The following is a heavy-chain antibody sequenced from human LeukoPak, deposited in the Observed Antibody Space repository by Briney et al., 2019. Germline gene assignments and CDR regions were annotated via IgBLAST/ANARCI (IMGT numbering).Heavy chain of an antibody. CDR1: GGALSRGGYY. J-gene: IGHJ3*02. D-gene: IGHD1-1*01. V-gene: IGHV4-31*03. Sequence: PSQTLSLTCTVSGGALSRGGYYWSWVRQHPGEGVEWGGYIYYSGSAYYNPSLKSRVNISVDTSKNQFSLRLSSVTAADTAVYYCARERLTLRAFDIWGQGTMVTVSS. CDR3: ARERLTLRAFDI. CDR2: IYYSGSA.